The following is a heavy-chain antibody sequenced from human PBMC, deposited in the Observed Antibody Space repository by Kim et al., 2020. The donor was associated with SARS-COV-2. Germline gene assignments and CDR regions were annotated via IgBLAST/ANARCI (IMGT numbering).Heavy chain of an antibody. CDR3: ARRPYPTGWFDP. V-gene: IGHV1-18*01. J-gene: IGHJ5*02. D-gene: IGHD4-17*01. Sequence: NYAQKLQGRVTMTTETSTSTAYRELRSLRSDDTAVYYCARRPYPTGWFDPWGQGTLVTVSS.